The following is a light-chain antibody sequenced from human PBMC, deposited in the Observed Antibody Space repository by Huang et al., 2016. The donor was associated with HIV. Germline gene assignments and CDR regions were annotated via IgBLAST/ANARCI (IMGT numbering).Light chain of an antibody. J-gene: IGKJ4*01. V-gene: IGKV1-12*01. CDR1: QAVSTY. Sequence: DIQMTQSPTSVSASVGDRVTITCRASQAVSTYLAWYQQNPGKAPNLLIYAASTLQTGVPSRFSGNGSDTDFTLTIRSLQAEDFATYYCQQATRIPLTFGGGTKVEMK. CDR2: AAS. CDR3: QQATRIPLT.